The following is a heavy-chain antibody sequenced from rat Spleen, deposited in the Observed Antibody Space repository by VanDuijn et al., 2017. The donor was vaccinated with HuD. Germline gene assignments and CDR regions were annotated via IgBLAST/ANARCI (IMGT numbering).Heavy chain of an antibody. J-gene: IGHJ2*01. CDR3: VRHRDYYNSYVYAFDY. CDR1: GFTFSDYY. D-gene: IGHD1-2*01. Sequence: EVRLEESGGGLVQPGRSLKLSCAASGFTFSDYYMAWVRQAPTEGLEWVATFSYDGRTTYYRDSVKGRFTISRDNAKSTLYLQMDSLRSEDTATYYCVRHRDYYNSYVYAFDYWGQGVMVTVSS. V-gene: IGHV5-7*01. CDR2: FSYDGRTT.